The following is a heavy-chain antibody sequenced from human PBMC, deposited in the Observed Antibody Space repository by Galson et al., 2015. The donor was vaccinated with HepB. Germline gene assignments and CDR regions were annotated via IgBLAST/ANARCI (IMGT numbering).Heavy chain of an antibody. J-gene: IGHJ5*02. Sequence: QSGAEVTKPGESLRISCKGSGYSFTSYWISWVRQMPGKGLEWMGRIDPSDSYTNYSPSFQGHVTISADKSISTAYLQWSSLKASDTAMYYCARGWTVRGVPSRNWFDPWGQGTLVTVSS. CDR3: ARGWTVRGVPSRNWFDP. V-gene: IGHV5-10-1*01. CDR1: GYSFTSYW. D-gene: IGHD3-10*01. CDR2: IDPSDSYT.